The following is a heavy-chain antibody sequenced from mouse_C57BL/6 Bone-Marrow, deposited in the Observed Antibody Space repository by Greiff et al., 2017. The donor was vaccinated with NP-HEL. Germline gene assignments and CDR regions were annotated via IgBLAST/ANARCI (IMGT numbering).Heavy chain of an antibody. CDR2: ISNGGGST. V-gene: IGHV5-12*01. D-gene: IGHD2-12*01. CDR1: GFTFSDYY. CDR3: ARHKSYDGGYAMDY. J-gene: IGHJ4*01. Sequence: EVMLVESGGGLVQPGGSLKLSCAASGFTFSDYYMYWVRQTPEKRLEWVAYISNGGGSTYYPDTVKGRFTISRDNAKNTLYLQMSRLKSEDTAMYYCARHKSYDGGYAMDYWDQGTSVTVSS.